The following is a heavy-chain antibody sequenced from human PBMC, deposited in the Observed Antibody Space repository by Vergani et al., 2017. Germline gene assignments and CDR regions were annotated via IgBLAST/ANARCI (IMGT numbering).Heavy chain of an antibody. CDR3: ARDLRRKGSGSKYYGMDV. Sequence: QVQLVESGGGVVQPGRSLRLSCAASGFTFSSYGLHWVRQAPGKGLEWVAVIWYDGSNKYYADSVKGRFTISRDNSKNTLYLQMNSLRAEDTAVYYCARDLRRKGSGSKYYGMDVWGQGP. J-gene: IGHJ6*02. CDR1: GFTFSSYG. V-gene: IGHV3-33*01. D-gene: IGHD3-10*01. CDR2: IWYDGSNK.